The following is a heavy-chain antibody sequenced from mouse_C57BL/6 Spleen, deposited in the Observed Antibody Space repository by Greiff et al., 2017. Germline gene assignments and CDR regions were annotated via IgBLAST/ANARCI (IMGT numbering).Heavy chain of an antibody. CDR3: STYGMGVLFDY. Sequence: QVQLQQPGAELVKPGASVKLSCKASGYTFTSYWMHWVKQRPGQGLEWIGMIHPNSGSTNYNEKFKSKATLTVDNSSSTAYMQLRSLTSADSAVYCYSTYGMGVLFDYWGQGTTLTVSS. CDR2: IHPNSGST. V-gene: IGHV1-64*01. CDR1: GYTFTSYW. J-gene: IGHJ2*01. D-gene: IGHD2-1*01.